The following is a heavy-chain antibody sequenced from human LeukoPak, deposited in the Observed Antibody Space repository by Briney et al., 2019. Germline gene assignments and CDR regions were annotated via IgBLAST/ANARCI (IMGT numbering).Heavy chain of an antibody. CDR3: AKDESGSYWVGAFDI. V-gene: IGHV3-23*01. J-gene: IGHJ3*02. Sequence: GGSLRLSCAASGFTFSSYAMSWVRQAPGKGLEWVSAISGSGGSTYYADSVKGRFTISRDNSKNTLYLQMNSLRAEDTAVYYCAKDESGSYWVGAFDIWGQGTMVTVPS. D-gene: IGHD1-26*01. CDR2: ISGSGGST. CDR1: GFTFSSYA.